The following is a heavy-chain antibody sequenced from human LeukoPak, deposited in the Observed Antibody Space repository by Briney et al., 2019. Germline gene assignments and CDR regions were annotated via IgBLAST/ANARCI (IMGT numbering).Heavy chain of an antibody. V-gene: IGHV3-21*01. D-gene: IGHD3-10*01. Sequence: PGTSLRLSCAASGFTFSDYAMHWVRQAPGKGLEWVSSISSSSSYIYYADSVKGRFTISRDNAKNSLYLQMNSLRAEDTAVYYCARGRGAGGSMVRGVIIDYWGQGTLSPSPQ. CDR1: GFTFSDYA. J-gene: IGHJ4*02. CDR2: ISSSSSYI. CDR3: ARGRGAGGSMVRGVIIDY.